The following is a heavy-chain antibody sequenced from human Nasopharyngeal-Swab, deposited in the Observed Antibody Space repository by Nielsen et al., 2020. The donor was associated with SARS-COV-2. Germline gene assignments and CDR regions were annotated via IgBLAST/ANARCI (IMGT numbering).Heavy chain of an antibody. Sequence: GSLRLSCTVSGGSTSSYYWSWIRQPPGKGLEWIGYLYHSGSTNYNPSLKSRVTISVDTSKNQFSLKLSSVTAADTAVYYCAREFGDTFDYWGQGTLVTVSS. CDR1: GGSTSSYY. V-gene: IGHV4-59*01. CDR3: AREFGDTFDY. CDR2: LYHSGST. D-gene: IGHD2-21*01. J-gene: IGHJ4*02.